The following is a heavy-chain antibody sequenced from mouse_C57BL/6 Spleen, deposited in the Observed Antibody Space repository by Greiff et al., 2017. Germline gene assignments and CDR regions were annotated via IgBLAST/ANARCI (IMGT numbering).Heavy chain of an antibody. D-gene: IGHD1-1*01. CDR2: IYPGDGDT. Sequence: QVQLQQSGAELVKPGASVKISCKASGYAFSSYWMNWVKQRPGKGLEWIGQIYPGDGDTNYNGKFKGKATLTADKSSSTAYMQPSSLTSEDSAVYFCARKAPLHYYGSSYAMDYWGQGTSVTVSS. CDR1: GYAFSSYW. V-gene: IGHV1-80*01. J-gene: IGHJ4*01. CDR3: ARKAPLHYYGSSYAMDY.